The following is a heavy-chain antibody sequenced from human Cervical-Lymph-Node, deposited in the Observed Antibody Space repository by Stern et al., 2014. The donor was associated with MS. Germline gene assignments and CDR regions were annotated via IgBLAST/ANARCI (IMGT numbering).Heavy chain of an antibody. V-gene: IGHV4-31*03. Sequence: QVQLQESGPGLVKPSQTLSLTCTVSGGSISNGGYYWSWIRQHPGKGLEYIGHIYYSGNTYYNPSLKSRVTISVDTSKNQFSLKLRSVTAADTAVYYCARVGLVSALIDYWGQGTLVTVSS. D-gene: IGHD2-15*01. J-gene: IGHJ4*02. CDR2: IYYSGNT. CDR1: GGSISNGGYY. CDR3: ARVGLVSALIDY.